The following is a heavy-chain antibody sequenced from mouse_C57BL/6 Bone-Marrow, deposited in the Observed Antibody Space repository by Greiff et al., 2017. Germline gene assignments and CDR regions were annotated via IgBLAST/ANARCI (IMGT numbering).Heavy chain of an antibody. J-gene: IGHJ2*01. CDR2: ISSGGSYT. CDR3: ARVPTVVAPYYFDY. D-gene: IGHD1-1*01. Sequence: EVTLMESGGDLVKPGGSLKLSCAASGFTFSSHGMSWVRQTPDKRLEWVATISSGGSYTYYPDSVKGRFTIYRDNAKNTLYLQMSSLKSEDTAMYYCARVPTVVAPYYFDYWGQGTTLTVSS. V-gene: IGHV5-6*01. CDR1: GFTFSSHG.